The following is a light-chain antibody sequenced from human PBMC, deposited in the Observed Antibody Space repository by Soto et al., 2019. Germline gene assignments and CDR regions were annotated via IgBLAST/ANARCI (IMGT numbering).Light chain of an antibody. Sequence: DIQMTQSPSTLSASVGDRVTITCRASQSISSWLAWYQQKPGKAPKFLIYDASSLESGVPSRFSGSGSGTEFTLTISSLQPDDFAIYYCQQYNSYPYTFGQGTKLEIK. J-gene: IGKJ2*01. V-gene: IGKV1-5*01. CDR1: QSISSW. CDR2: DAS. CDR3: QQYNSYPYT.